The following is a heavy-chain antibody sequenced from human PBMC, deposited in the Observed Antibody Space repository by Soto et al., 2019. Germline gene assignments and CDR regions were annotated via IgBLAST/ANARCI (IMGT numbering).Heavy chain of an antibody. J-gene: IGHJ6*02. CDR3: ARWLFDYYYYYGMDV. D-gene: IGHD3-22*01. Sequence: VASVKVSCKASGGTFSSYAISWVRQAPGQGLEWMGGIIPIFGTANYAQKFQGRVTITADESTSTAYMELSSLRSEDTAVYYCARWLFDYYYYYGMDVWGQGTTVTVSS. V-gene: IGHV1-69*13. CDR1: GGTFSSYA. CDR2: IIPIFGTA.